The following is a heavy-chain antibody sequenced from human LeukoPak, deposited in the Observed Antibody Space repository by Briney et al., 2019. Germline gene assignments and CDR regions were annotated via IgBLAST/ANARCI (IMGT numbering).Heavy chain of an antibody. CDR1: GFTFSSYA. D-gene: IGHD2-2*01. CDR2: ISGSGGST. Sequence: GGSLRLSCAASGFTFSSYAMSWVRQAPGKGPEWVSAISGSGGSTYYADSVKGRFTISRDNSKNTLYLQMNSLRAEDTPVYYCAKEADVVVVPAANHYWGQGTLVTVSS. CDR3: AKEADVVVVPAANHY. V-gene: IGHV3-23*01. J-gene: IGHJ4*02.